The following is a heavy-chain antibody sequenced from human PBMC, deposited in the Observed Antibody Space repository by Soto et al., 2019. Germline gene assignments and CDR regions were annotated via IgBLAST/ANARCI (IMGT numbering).Heavy chain of an antibody. CDR1: GFTFSSYA. V-gene: IGHV3-23*01. CDR3: ARDLGYCSGGTCYSVLDY. CDR2: ISGSGGST. J-gene: IGHJ4*02. Sequence: GGSLRLSCAASGFTFSSYAMSWVRQAPGKGLEWVSAISGSGGSTYYADSVKGRFTISRDNAKNSLLLQMNSLRVEDTAVYYCARDLGYCSGGTCYSVLDYWGQGALVTVSS. D-gene: IGHD2-15*01.